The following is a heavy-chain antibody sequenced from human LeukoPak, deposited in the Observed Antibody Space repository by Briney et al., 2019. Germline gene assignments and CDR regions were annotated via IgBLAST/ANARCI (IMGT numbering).Heavy chain of an antibody. J-gene: IGHJ5*02. CDR2: MYHSGST. V-gene: IGHV4-38-2*01. Sequence: KPSETLSRTCAVSGYSISSGYYWGWIRQPPGKGLVWIGSMYHSGSTYYNPSLKSRVTISVDTSKNQFSLKLSSVTAADTAVYYCARVWSGYCSSASCYVAYNWFDPWGQGTLVTVSS. CDR1: GYSISSGYY. D-gene: IGHD2-2*01. CDR3: ARVWSGYCSSASCYVAYNWFDP.